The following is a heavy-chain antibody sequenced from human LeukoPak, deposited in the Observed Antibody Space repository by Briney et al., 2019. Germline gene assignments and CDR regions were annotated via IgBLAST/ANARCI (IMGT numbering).Heavy chain of an antibody. Sequence: GGSLRLSCAASGFTFSSYAMSWVRQAPAKGLEWVSLISGSGGSTYYADSVKGRFTISRDNSKNTLYLQMNSLRVEDTAVYYCAKGNIAARQDIMDVWGQGTTVTVSS. CDR1: GFTFSSYA. D-gene: IGHD6-6*01. CDR2: ISGSGGST. CDR3: AKGNIAARQDIMDV. V-gene: IGHV3-23*01. J-gene: IGHJ6*02.